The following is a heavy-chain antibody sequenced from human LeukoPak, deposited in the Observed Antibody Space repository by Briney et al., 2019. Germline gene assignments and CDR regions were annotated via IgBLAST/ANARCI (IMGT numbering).Heavy chain of an antibody. CDR1: GFTFSSYG. V-gene: IGHV3-33*01. Sequence: GGSLRLSCAASGFTFSSYGMHWVRQAPGKGLEWVAVIWYDGSNKYYADSVKGRFTISRDNSKNTLYLQMNSLRAGDTAVYYCARDQGSGWYGAQNWFDPWGQGTLVTVSS. J-gene: IGHJ5*02. D-gene: IGHD6-19*01. CDR2: IWYDGSNK. CDR3: ARDQGSGWYGAQNWFDP.